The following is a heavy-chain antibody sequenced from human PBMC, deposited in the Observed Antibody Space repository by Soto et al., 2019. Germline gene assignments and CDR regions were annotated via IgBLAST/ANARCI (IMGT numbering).Heavy chain of an antibody. CDR2: IYWDDDK. J-gene: IGHJ4*02. CDR3: ARLSYQLLRFDY. CDR1: GFSLSTSGVG. V-gene: IGHV2-5*02. D-gene: IGHD2-2*01. Sequence: QITLKESGPTLVKPTQTLTLTCTFSGFSLSTSGVGVGWIRQPPGKALQWLALIYWDDDKRYSPSLKSRLTIIKDTFKDQFVLTMSSMDPVHTPTYFCARLSYQLLRFDYGGQGTLVTVSS.